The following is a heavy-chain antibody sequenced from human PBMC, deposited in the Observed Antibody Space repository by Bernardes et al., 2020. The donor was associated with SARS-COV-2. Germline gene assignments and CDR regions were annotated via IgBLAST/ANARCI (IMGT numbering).Heavy chain of an antibody. CDR2: ISAYNGNT. Sequence: ASVKVSCKASGYTFTSYGISWVRQAPGQGLEWMGWISAYNGNTNYAQKLQGRVTMTTDTSTSTAYMELRSLRSDDTAVYYCARADPFLQYGPGMDVWGQGTTVTVSS. CDR1: GYTFTSYG. V-gene: IGHV1-18*01. J-gene: IGHJ6*02. CDR3: ARADPFLQYGPGMDV. D-gene: IGHD4-4*01.